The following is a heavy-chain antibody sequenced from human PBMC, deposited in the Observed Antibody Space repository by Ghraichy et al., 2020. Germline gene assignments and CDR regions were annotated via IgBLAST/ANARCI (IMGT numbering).Heavy chain of an antibody. D-gene: IGHD2-15*01. CDR3: AKDRDSPQDIVVLVAATTDYD. V-gene: IGHV3-23*01. J-gene: IGHJ4*02. CDR2: IRGSGGST. CDR1: GFTFGSYA. Sequence: GGSLRLSCGASGFTFGSYAVSWVRQAPGKGLEWISAIRGSGGSTYYADYVKGRFTISRDNSKNTLYLQMNSLRAEDQAVYYCAKDRDSPQDIVVLVAATTDYDWGQGIWVTVSS.